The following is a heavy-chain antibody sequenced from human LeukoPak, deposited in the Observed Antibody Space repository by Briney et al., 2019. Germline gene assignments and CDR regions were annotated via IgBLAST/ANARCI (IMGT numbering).Heavy chain of an antibody. V-gene: IGHV3-23*01. CDR2: ISGSGGST. D-gene: IGHD3-22*01. CDR3: AKLPITYYYDSSDYYYYFDY. CDR1: GFTFSSYA. J-gene: IGHJ4*02. Sequence: GGSLRLSCAASGFTFSSYAMSWVRQAPGKGLEWVSAISGSGGSTYYADSVKGRFTISRDNSKNTLYLQMNSLRAEDTAVYYCAKLPITYYYDSSDYYYYFDYWGQGTLVTVSS.